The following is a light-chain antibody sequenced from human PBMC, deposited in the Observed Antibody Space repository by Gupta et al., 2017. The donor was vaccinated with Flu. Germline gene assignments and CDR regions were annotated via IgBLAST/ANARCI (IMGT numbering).Light chain of an antibody. Sequence: EIVLTQSPGTLSLSPGERATLSCRASQSVSSSYLAWYQQKPGQAPRLLIYGASSRATGIPDRFSGSGSGTDFTLTISRLAPEDFAVYYWQQYGRSSRPFGQGTNVGNQT. J-gene: IGKJ1*01. V-gene: IGKV3-20*01. CDR1: QSVSSSY. CDR3: QQYGRSSRP. CDR2: GAS.